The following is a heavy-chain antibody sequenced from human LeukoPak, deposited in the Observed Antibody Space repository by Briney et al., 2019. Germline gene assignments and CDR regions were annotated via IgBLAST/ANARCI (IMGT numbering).Heavy chain of an antibody. J-gene: IGHJ5*02. D-gene: IGHD2-2*01. CDR3: AVRCSSTSCGNWFDP. CDR2: IYYSGST. V-gene: IGHV4-39*01. CDR1: GGSISSSSYY. Sequence: KASETLSLTCTVSGGSISSSSYYWGWIRQPPGKGLEWIGSIYYSGSTYYNPSLKSRVTISVDTSKNQFSLKLSSVTAADTAVYYCAVRCSSTSCGNWFDPWGQGTLVTVSS.